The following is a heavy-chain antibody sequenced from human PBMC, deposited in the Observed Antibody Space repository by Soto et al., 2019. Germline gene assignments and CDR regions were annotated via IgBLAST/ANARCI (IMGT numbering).Heavy chain of an antibody. CDR1: GASLSKYY. D-gene: IGHD3-3*01. Sequence: PSDPLSLTGSVSGASLSKYYWSWIRQPAGKGVAGNGLISTGGLVVSKASLSSRLTMSVDMTNNLDALKLTSVLAGDTAVYYCASDNNDFWILHPLAFDYWGPGALVTVSS. J-gene: IGHJ4*02. CDR2: ISTGGLV. V-gene: IGHV4-4*07. CDR3: ASDNNDFWILHPLAFDY.